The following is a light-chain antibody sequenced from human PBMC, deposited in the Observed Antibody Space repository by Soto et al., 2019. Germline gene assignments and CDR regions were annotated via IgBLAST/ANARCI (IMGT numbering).Light chain of an antibody. Sequence: QSVLTQPASVSGSPGQSITISCTGTSSDVGGYNYVSWYQQHPGKAPKLMIYDVSNRPSGVSNRFSGSKSGNTATLTISGLQAEDEAYYYCNSYTSSSTLNVFGTGTKLTVL. CDR3: NSYTSSSTLNV. J-gene: IGLJ1*01. V-gene: IGLV2-14*01. CDR1: SSDVGGYNY. CDR2: DVS.